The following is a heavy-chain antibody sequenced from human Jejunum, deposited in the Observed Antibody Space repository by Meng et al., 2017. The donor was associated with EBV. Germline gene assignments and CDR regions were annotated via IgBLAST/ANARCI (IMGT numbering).Heavy chain of an antibody. CDR1: GYTFTDYA. J-gene: IGHJ4*02. V-gene: IGHV7-4-1*02. Sequence: VLLVQSGSGLKKPGASVRLSCNASGYTFTDYAIICVRQAPGQGLEWMGWINTANGNPTYAQAFTGRFVFSLDTSVNTAFLQISDLKAEDSALYYCARYSGSYSLANWGQGTLVTVSS. CDR2: INTANGNP. CDR3: ARYSGSYSLAN. D-gene: IGHD3-10*01.